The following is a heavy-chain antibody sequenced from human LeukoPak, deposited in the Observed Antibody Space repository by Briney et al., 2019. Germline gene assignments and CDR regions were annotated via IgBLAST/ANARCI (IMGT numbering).Heavy chain of an antibody. V-gene: IGHV1-2*02. D-gene: IGHD2-15*01. CDR2: INPNSGGT. CDR1: GYTFTASY. J-gene: IGHJ4*02. CDR3: ARTGDGSFDY. Sequence: ASVKVSCKASGYTFTASYMHWVRQAPGQGLECMGWINPNSGGTNYVQKFQGKVTMTRDTSISTAYLELSNLSSDDTAVYYCARTGDGSFDYWGQGTLVTVSS.